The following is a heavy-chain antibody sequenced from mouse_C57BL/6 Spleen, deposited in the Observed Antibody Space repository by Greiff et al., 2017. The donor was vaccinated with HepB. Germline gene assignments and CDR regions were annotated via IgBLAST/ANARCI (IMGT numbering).Heavy chain of an antibody. V-gene: IGHV1-64*01. Sequence: QVQLKESGAELVKPGASVKLSCKASGYTFTSYWMHWVKQRPGQGLEWIGMIHPNSGSTNYNEKFKSKATLTVDKSSSTAYMQLSSLTSEDSAVYYCAREGFADWGQGTLVTVSA. CDR1: GYTFTSYW. CDR3: AREGFAD. J-gene: IGHJ3*01. CDR2: IHPNSGST.